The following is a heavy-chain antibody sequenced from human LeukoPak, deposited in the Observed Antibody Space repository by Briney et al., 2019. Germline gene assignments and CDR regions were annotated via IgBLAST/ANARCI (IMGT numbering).Heavy chain of an antibody. CDR3: ARGLWFGELLPHFDY. V-gene: IGHV4-59*01. J-gene: IGHJ4*02. CDR2: IYYSGST. CDR1: GGSISSYY. Sequence: PSETLSLTCTVSGGSISSYYWSWIRQPPGKGLEWIGYIYYSGSTNYNPSLKSRVTISVDTSKNQFSLKLSSVTAADTAVYYCARGLWFGELLPHFDYWGQGTLVTVSS. D-gene: IGHD3-10*01.